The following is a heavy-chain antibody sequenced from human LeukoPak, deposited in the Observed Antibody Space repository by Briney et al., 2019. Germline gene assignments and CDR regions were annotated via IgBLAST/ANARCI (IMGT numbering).Heavy chain of an antibody. J-gene: IGHJ5*02. CDR1: GGSISSGGYY. V-gene: IGHV4-31*03. CDR2: IYYSGST. D-gene: IGHD1-7*01. CDR3: AKDRERRTGTIHRVFDP. Sequence: PSETLSLTCTVSGGSISSGGYYWSWIRQHPGKGLEWIGYIYYSGSTYYNPSLKSRVTISVDTSKNQFSLKLSSVTAADTAVYYCAKDRERRTGTIHRVFDPWGQGTLVTVSS.